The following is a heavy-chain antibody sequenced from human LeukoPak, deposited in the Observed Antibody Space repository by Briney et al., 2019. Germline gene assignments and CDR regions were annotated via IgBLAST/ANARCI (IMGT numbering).Heavy chain of an antibody. CDR2: ISYDGSNK. J-gene: IGHJ3*02. V-gene: IGHV3-30*03. Sequence: GGSLRLSCAASGFTFSSYGMHWVRQAPGKGLEWVAVISYDGSNKYYADSVKGRFTISRDNSKNTLYLQMNSLRAEDTAVYYCAAFPIRALDALDIWGQGTMVTVSS. D-gene: IGHD2/OR15-2a*01. CDR1: GFTFSSYG. CDR3: AAFPIRALDALDI.